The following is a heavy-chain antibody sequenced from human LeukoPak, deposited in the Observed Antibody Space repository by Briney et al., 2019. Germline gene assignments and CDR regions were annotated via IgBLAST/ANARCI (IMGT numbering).Heavy chain of an antibody. Sequence: PGGSLRLSCAASGFSFSTYEMNWVRQAPGKGLEWIGYVYYSGSTNYNPSLKSRVTISVDTSKKQFSLKLSSATAADTAVYYCARVLDLSKRGLDAFDIWGQGTMVTVSS. D-gene: IGHD3-16*01. CDR3: ARVLDLSKRGLDAFDI. V-gene: IGHV4-59*01. CDR1: GFSFSTYE. CDR2: VYYSGST. J-gene: IGHJ3*02.